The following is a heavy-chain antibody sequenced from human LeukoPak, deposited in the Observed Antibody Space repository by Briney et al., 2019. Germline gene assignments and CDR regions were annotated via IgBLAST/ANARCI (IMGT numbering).Heavy chain of an antibody. Sequence: QPGGSLRLSCAASGFTFSSYGMHWVRQAPGKGLEWVAVISYDGSNKYYADSVKGRFTISRENSKNTLYLQMNSLRAEDTAVYYCAKDQYDSSGYQTYYYYYGMDVWGQGTTVTVSS. V-gene: IGHV3-30*18. J-gene: IGHJ6*02. D-gene: IGHD3-22*01. CDR1: GFTFSSYG. CDR2: ISYDGSNK. CDR3: AKDQYDSSGYQTYYYYYGMDV.